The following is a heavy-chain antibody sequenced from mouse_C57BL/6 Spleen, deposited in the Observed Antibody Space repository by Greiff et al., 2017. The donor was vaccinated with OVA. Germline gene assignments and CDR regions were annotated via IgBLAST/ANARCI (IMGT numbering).Heavy chain of an antibody. CDR3: ARGLQREYYFDY. D-gene: IGHD2-2*01. J-gene: IGHJ2*01. Sequence: VQLQQSGAELVRPGASVKLSCKASGYTFTDYGMTWVKQRTGQGLEWIGDINPGSGSTYYNETFKGKATLTADKSSSTAYMELRSLTSEDSAVYSCARGLQREYYFDYWGQGTTLTVSS. CDR2: INPGSGST. CDR1: GYTFTDYG. V-gene: IGHV1-81*01.